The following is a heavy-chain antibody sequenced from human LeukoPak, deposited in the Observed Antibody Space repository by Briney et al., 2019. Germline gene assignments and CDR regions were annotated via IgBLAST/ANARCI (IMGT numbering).Heavy chain of an antibody. V-gene: IGHV3-7*01. CDR1: GFTFRNHW. D-gene: IGHD2-2*01. CDR3: AKGRRIVVVPAALHY. CDR2: IKEDGSEE. J-gene: IGHJ4*02. Sequence: PGGSLRLSCAASGFTFRNHWMTWVRQAPGRGLEWVAKIKEDGSEEWFADSVKGRFTISRDNSKNTLYLQMNSLRAEDTAVYYCAKGRRIVVVPAALHYWGRGTLVTVSS.